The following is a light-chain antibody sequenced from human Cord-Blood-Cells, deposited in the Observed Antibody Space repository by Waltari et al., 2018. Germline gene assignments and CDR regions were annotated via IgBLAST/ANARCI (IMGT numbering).Light chain of an antibody. CDR1: SGPRSYA. J-gene: IGLJ3*02. V-gene: IGLV4-69*01. CDR2: LNSDGSH. Sequence: QLVLTQSPSASASLGASVKLTCTLSSGPRSYAIAWPQQQPGKGPRYLMKLNSDGSHSKGDGIPDRFSGSSSGAARYLTISSLQSEDEADYYCQTWGTGTWVFGGGTKLTVL. CDR3: QTWGTGTWV.